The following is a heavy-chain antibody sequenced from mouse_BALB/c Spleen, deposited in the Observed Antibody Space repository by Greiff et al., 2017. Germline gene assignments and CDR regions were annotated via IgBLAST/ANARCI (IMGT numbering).Heavy chain of an antibody. CDR3: ARDRGYGSSCLFAY. J-gene: IGHJ3*01. CDR1: GFTFSDYY. CDR2: ISDGGSYT. V-gene: IGHV5-4*02. Sequence: EVQLVESGGGLVKPGGSLKLSCAASGFTFSDYYMYWVRQTPEKRLEWVATISDGGSYTYYPDSVKGRFTISRDNAKNNLYLQMSSLKSEDTAMYYCARDRGYGSSCLFAYWGQGTLVTVSA. D-gene: IGHD1-1*01.